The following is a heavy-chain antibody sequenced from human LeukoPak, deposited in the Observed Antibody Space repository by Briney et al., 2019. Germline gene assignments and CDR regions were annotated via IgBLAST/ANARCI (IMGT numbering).Heavy chain of an antibody. V-gene: IGHV4-39*01. CDR1: GGSISSSSYY. J-gene: IGHJ4*02. D-gene: IGHD2-2*01. CDR3: ARSHIVVVPAAMRGGTYYFDY. Sequence: SETLSLTCTVSGGSISSSSYYWGWIRQPPGKGLEWIGSIYYSGSTYYNPSLKSRVTISVDTSKNQFSLKLSSVTAADTAVYYCARSHIVVVPAAMRGGTYYFDYWGQGTLVTVSS. CDR2: IYYSGST.